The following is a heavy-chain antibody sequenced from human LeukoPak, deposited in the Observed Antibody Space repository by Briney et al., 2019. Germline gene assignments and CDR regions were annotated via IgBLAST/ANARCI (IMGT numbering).Heavy chain of an antibody. D-gene: IGHD3-22*01. CDR3: ARGTGSKVITRFDY. CDR1: GGSFSGYY. J-gene: IGHJ4*02. V-gene: IGHV4-34*01. Sequence: SETLSLTCAVYGGSFSGYYWSWIRQPPGKGLEWIGEINHSGSTNYNPSLKSRVTISVDTSKNQFSLKLSSVTAADTAVYYCARGTGSKVITRFDYWGQGTLVTVSS. CDR2: INHSGST.